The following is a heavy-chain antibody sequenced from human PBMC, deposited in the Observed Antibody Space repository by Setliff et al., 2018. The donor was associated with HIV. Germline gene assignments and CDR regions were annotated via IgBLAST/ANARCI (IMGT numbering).Heavy chain of an antibody. CDR2: INHSGST. CDR1: GGSLSGYH. CDR3: ARVPGYSSGTSYMDV. Sequence: ASETLSLTCAVYGGSLSGYHWSWIRQSPEKGLEWIGGINHSGSTNYNPSLKSRVTISVDTSKNQFSLKLRSVTAADRAVYYCARVPGYSSGTSYMDVWGKGTTVTVSS. D-gene: IGHD6-19*01. V-gene: IGHV4-34*01. J-gene: IGHJ6*03.